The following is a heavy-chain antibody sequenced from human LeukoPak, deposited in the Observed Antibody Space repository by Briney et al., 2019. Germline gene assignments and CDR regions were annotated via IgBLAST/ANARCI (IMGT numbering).Heavy chain of an antibody. V-gene: IGHV3-15*01. CDR3: TTYYYDSSGTGVVFDY. CDR2: IKSKTDGGTT. CDR1: GFTFSNAW. Sequence: GGSLRLSCAASGFTFSNAWMSWVRQAPGKGLEWVGRIKSKTDGGTTDYAAPVKGRFTISRDDAKNTLYLQMNSLKTEDTAVYYCTTYYYDSSGTGVVFDYWGQGTLVTVSS. D-gene: IGHD3-22*01. J-gene: IGHJ4*02.